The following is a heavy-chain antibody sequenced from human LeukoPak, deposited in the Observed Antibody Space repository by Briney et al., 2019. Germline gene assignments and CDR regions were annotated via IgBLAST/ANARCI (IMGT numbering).Heavy chain of an antibody. V-gene: IGHV3-49*04. Sequence: GRSLRLSCTASGFTFGDYAMSWVRQAPGKGLEWVGFIRSKAYGGTIEYAASVKGRFTISRDDSKSIAYLQMNSLKTEDTAVYYCTRDYDFWSGYSGYWGQGTLVTVSS. CDR1: GFTFGDYA. CDR2: IRSKAYGGTI. D-gene: IGHD3-3*01. J-gene: IGHJ4*02. CDR3: TRDYDFWSGYSGY.